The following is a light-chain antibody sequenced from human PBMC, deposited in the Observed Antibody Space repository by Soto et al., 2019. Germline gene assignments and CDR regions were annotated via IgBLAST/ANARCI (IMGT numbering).Light chain of an antibody. CDR1: SSNIGAGFD. V-gene: IGLV1-40*01. CDR2: GDS. Sequence: QSALTQPPAVSGAAGQRVTISCTGSSSNIGAGFDVSWYQQLPGTAPKLLIFGDSNRPSGVTDRFSGFKSGASASLAISGLQAEDEADYYCQSYDSSLSGSVFGGGTKLTVL. J-gene: IGLJ3*02. CDR3: QSYDSSLSGSV.